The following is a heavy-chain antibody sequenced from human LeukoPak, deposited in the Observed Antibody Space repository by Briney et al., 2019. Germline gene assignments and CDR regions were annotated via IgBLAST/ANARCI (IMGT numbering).Heavy chain of an antibody. CDR1: GFTFSSYE. CDR2: ISSGGSTI. CDR3: AREGTAMVSFDY. J-gene: IGHJ4*02. Sequence: GGSLRLSCAASGFTFSSYEMNWVRQAPGKGLGWVSYISSGGSTIYYADSVKGRFTISRDNAKNSLYLQMNSLRAEDTAVYYCAREGTAMVSFDYWGQGTLVTVSS. V-gene: IGHV3-48*03. D-gene: IGHD5-18*01.